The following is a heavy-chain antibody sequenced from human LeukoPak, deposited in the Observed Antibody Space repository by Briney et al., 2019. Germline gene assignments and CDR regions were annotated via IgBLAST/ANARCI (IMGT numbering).Heavy chain of an antibody. D-gene: IGHD3-22*01. CDR3: AGWDSSGYFNWFDP. CDR2: ISGSGGST. Sequence: GGSLRLSCAASGFTFSDSAMHWVRQAPGKGLEWVSAISGSGGSTYYADSVKGRFTISRDNSKNTLYLQMNSLRAEDTAVYYCAGWDSSGYFNWFDPWGQGTLVTVSS. CDR1: GFTFSDSA. V-gene: IGHV3-23*01. J-gene: IGHJ5*02.